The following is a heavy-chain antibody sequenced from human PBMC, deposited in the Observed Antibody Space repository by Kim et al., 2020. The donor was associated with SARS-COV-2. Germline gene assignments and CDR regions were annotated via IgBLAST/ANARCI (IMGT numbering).Heavy chain of an antibody. CDR3: ARDGSSRFLGYYYYGMDV. CDR2: ISSSSSYT. Sequence: GGSLRLSCAASGFTFSDYYMSWIRQAPGKGLEWVSYISSSSSYTNYADSVKGRFTISRDNAKNSLYLQMNSLRAEDTAVYYCARDGSSRFLGYYYYGMDVWGQGTTVTVSS. D-gene: IGHD6-6*01. CDR1: GFTFSDYY. J-gene: IGHJ6*02. V-gene: IGHV3-11*06.